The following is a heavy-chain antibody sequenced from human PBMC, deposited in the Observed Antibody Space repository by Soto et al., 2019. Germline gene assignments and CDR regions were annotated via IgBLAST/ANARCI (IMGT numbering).Heavy chain of an antibody. CDR2: IWYDGSNK. Sequence: GGSLRLSCAASGFTFSSYGMHWVRQAPGKGLEWVAVIWYDGSNKYYADSVKGRFTISRDNSKNTLYLQMNSLRAEDTAVYYCARDRGVAAAGTLWFDPWGQGTLVTVSS. CDR3: ARDRGVAAAGTLWFDP. CDR1: GFTFSSYG. D-gene: IGHD6-13*01. V-gene: IGHV3-33*01. J-gene: IGHJ5*02.